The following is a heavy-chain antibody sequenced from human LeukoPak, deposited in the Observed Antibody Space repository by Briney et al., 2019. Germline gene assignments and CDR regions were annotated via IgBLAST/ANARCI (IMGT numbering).Heavy chain of an antibody. CDR3: ARVSGDGSYFDY. D-gene: IGHD4-17*01. V-gene: IGHV4-34*01. CDR2: INHSGST. J-gene: IGHJ4*02. CDR1: GGSFSGYY. Sequence: SETLSLTCAVYGGSFSGYYWSWIRQPPGKGLEWIGEINHSGSTNYNPSLKSRVTIPVDRSKNQFSLKLSSVTAADTAVYYCARVSGDGSYFDYWGQGTLVTVSS.